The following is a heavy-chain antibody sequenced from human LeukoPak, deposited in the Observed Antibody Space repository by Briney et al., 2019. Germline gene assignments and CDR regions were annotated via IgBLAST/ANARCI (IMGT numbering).Heavy chain of an antibody. CDR1: GASISGYY. V-gene: IGHV4-59*01. CDR2: MYYSGGT. Sequence: PSETLSLPCRVSGASISGYYWSWIRQPPGKGLEWIGHMYYSGGTTYNPSLKSRVSISLETSKKHFSLKLSSVTAADTAVYYCAGTGLFFDYWSQGTLVTVSS. CDR3: AGTGLFFDY. D-gene: IGHD7-27*01. J-gene: IGHJ4*02.